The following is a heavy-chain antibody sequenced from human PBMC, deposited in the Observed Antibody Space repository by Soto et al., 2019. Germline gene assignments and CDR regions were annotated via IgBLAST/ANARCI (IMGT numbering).Heavy chain of an antibody. CDR1: GGSINSYY. Sequence: QVQLQESGPGLVKPSETLSLSCTVSGGSINSYYWSWIRQSPGKRMEWIGYVHHSWVSSYNPSLQSRVAISLDTSKSQFSLKVTSVTATDTAVYYCARQGFGPLHGLVDVWGQGTTVTVSS. V-gene: IGHV4-59*08. CDR3: ARQGFGPLHGLVDV. D-gene: IGHD3-10*01. CDR2: VHHSWVS. J-gene: IGHJ6*02.